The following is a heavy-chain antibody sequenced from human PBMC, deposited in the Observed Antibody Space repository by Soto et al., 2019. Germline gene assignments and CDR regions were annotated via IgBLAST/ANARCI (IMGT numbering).Heavy chain of an antibody. D-gene: IGHD1-26*01. V-gene: IGHV3-48*02. Sequence: GGSLRLSCAASGFTFSNYNMNWVRQAPGKGLEWVSHISSSSSTIYYADSVKGRFTISRDNAKNSLYLQMDSLRDEDTAVYYCARARWDSVPFDRWGQGTLVTVSS. CDR1: GFTFSNYN. CDR2: ISSSSSTI. CDR3: ARARWDSVPFDR. J-gene: IGHJ4*02.